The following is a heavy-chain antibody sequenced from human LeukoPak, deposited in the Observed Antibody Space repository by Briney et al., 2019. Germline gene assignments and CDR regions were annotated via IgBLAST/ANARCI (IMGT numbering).Heavy chain of an antibody. V-gene: IGHV4-38-2*02. J-gene: IGHJ6*03. CDR2: IYHSGST. CDR3: ARSRYYFYMDV. Sequence: SETLSLTCTVSGYSISSGYYWGWIRQPPGKGLEWIGSIYHSGSTYYNPSLKSRVTISVDTSKNQFSLKLSSVTAADTAVYYCARSRYYFYMDVWGKGTTVTISS. CDR1: GYSISSGYY.